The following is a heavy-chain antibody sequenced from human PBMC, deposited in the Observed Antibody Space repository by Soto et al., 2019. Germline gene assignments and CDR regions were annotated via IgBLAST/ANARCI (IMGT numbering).Heavy chain of an antibody. D-gene: IGHD6-13*01. J-gene: IGHJ4*02. CDR1: GGSISSGGYY. Sequence: PSETLSLTCTVSGGSISSGGYYWSWIRQHPGKGLEWIGYIYYSGSTYYNPSLKSRVTISVDTSKNQFSLKLSSVTAADTAVYYFARFGWQLVFFDYWGQGTLVTVSS. CDR2: IYYSGST. V-gene: IGHV4-31*03. CDR3: ARFGWQLVFFDY.